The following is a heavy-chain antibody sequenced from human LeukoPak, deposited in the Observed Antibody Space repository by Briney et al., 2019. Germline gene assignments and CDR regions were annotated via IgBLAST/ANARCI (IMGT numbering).Heavy chain of an antibody. D-gene: IGHD5-12*01. J-gene: IGHJ6*02. V-gene: IGHV1-69*04. Sequence: SVKVSCKASGGTFSGYAISWVRQAPGQGLEWMGRIIPILGIANYAQKFQGRVTITADKSTSTAYMELSSLRSEDTAVYYCARDRGVVATITHYYYGMDVWGQGTTVTVSS. CDR3: ARDRGVVATITHYYYGMDV. CDR2: IIPILGIA. CDR1: GGTFSGYA.